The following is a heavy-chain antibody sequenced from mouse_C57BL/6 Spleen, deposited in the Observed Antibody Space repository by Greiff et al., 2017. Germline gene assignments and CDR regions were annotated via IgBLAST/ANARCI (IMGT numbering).Heavy chain of an antibody. D-gene: IGHD4-1*01. CDR2: ISYSGST. CDR3: ARGAVGRFAY. Sequence: EVKVVESGPGMVKPSQSLSLTCTVTGYSITSGYDWHWIRHFPGNKLEWMGYISYSGSTNYNPSLKSRISITHDTSKNHFFLKLNSVTTEDTATYYCARGAVGRFAYWGQGTLVTVSA. V-gene: IGHV3-1*01. J-gene: IGHJ3*01. CDR1: GYSITSGYD.